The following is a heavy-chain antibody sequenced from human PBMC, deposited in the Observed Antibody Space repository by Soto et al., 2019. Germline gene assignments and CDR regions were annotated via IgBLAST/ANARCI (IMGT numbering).Heavy chain of an antibody. V-gene: IGHV1-18*01. CDR2: ITTYNGNT. J-gene: IGHJ4*02. CDR3: ARHGWNSNFFDY. Sequence: ASVKVSCKASSYTFTNYGISWVRQAPGQWLERMGWITTYNGNTNYAQNVQGRVTMTTDTSTSTAYMELRSLRSDDTAVYYCARHGWNSNFFDYWGQGTPVTVSS. CDR1: SYTFTNYG. D-gene: IGHD6-19*01.